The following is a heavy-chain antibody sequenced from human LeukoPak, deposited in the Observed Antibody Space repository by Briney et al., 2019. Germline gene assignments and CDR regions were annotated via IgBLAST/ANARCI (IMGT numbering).Heavy chain of an antibody. CDR1: GYTFTGYY. Sequence: ASVKVSCKASGYTFTGYYMHWVRQAPGQGLEWMGWINPNSGGTNYAQKFQGRVTMTRDTSISTAYMELSRLRSDDTAVYYCAREGYSYGNRGFAYFDLWGRGTLVTVSS. CDR2: INPNSGGT. CDR3: AREGYSYGNRGFAYFDL. D-gene: IGHD5-18*01. J-gene: IGHJ2*01. V-gene: IGHV1-2*02.